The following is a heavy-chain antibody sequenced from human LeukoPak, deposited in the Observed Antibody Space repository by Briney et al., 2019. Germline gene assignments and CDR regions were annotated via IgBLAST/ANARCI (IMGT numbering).Heavy chain of an antibody. CDR1: GFTFSSYA. V-gene: IGHV3-30-3*01. CDR3: ARDNGYSYGYSYYYYGMDV. D-gene: IGHD5-18*01. Sequence: GGPLRLSCAASGFTFSSYAMHWVRQAPGKGLEWVAVISYDGSNKYYADSVKGRFTISRDNSKSTLYLQMNSLRAEDTAVYYCARDNGYSYGYSYYYYGMDVWGQGTTVTVSS. J-gene: IGHJ6*02. CDR2: ISYDGSNK.